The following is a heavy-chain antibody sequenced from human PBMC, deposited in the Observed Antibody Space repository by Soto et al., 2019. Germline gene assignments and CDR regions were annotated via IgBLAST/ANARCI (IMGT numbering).Heavy chain of an antibody. V-gene: IGHV4-31*03. J-gene: IGHJ6*02. CDR2: IYYSGST. Sequence: SETLSLTCTVSGGSISSGGYYWSWIRQHPGKGLGWIGYIYYSGSTYYNPSLKSRVTISVDTSKNQFSLKLSSVTAADTAVYYCARDPYYYDSSGYPHFGMDDWGQGTTVT. CDR1: GGSISSGGYY. CDR3: ARDPYYYDSSGYPHFGMDD. D-gene: IGHD3-22*01.